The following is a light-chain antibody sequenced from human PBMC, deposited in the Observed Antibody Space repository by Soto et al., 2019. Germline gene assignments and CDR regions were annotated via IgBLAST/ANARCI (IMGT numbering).Light chain of an antibody. CDR3: QQFSSYPLT. J-gene: IGKJ4*01. V-gene: IGKV3D-15*01. CDR2: GAS. CDR1: QSFSSN. Sequence: EIVMTQSPATLSVSPGERGTLSCRASQSFSSNLAWYQQKPGQAPRLLIYGASTRATGIPDRFSGGGSGTDFTLTISRLEPEDFAVYYCQQFSSYPLTFGGGTKVDIK.